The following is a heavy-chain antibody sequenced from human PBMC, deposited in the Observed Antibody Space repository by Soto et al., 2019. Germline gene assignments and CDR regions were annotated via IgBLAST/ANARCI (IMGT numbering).Heavy chain of an antibody. CDR2: INAGNGNT. CDR3: ARCVYASLAIPIFDY. Sequence: GVSVKVSSKSPGYTFTSCSRHWVRQAPGQRLEWMGWINAGNGNTKYSQKFQGRVTITRDTSASTAYMELSSLRSEDTAVYYCARCVYASLAIPIFDYRGQGTLVTVSS. J-gene: IGHJ4*02. D-gene: IGHD2-21*01. V-gene: IGHV1-3*01. CDR1: GYTFTSCS.